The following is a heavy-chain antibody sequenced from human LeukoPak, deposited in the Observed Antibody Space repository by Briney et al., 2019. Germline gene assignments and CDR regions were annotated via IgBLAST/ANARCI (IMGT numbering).Heavy chain of an antibody. CDR1: GFTFSSYW. CDR2: IKQDGSEK. CDR3: ARERYDFWSGYYRNFDY. J-gene: IGHJ4*02. Sequence: PGGSLRLSCAASGFTFSSYWMSWVRQAPEKGLEWVANIKQDGSEKYYVDSVKGRFTISRDNAKNSLYLQMNSLRAEDTAVYYCARERYDFWSGYYRNFDYWGQGTLVTVSS. V-gene: IGHV3-7*03. D-gene: IGHD3-3*01.